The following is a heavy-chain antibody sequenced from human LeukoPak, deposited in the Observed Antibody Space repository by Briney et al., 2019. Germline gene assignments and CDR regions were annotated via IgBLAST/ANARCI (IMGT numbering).Heavy chain of an antibody. D-gene: IGHD2-2*01. Sequence: GGSLRLSCAASGFTFSTYAMSWVRQAPGKGLEWVSTISDSSATYYADSVKGRFSISRDNPKNTLYLQMNSLRAEDTAVYYCVKGGTGYCSSSSCLYYFHYWGQGTLVTVSS. CDR1: GFTFSTYA. CDR3: VKGGTGYCSSSSCLYYFHY. J-gene: IGHJ4*02. CDR2: ISDSSAT. V-gene: IGHV3-23*01.